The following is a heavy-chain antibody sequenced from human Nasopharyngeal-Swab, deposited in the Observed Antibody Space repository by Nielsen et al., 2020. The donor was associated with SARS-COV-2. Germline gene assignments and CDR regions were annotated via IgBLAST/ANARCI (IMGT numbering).Heavy chain of an antibody. CDR2: IYSSGST. J-gene: IGHJ6*03. CDR1: GGSIRNSY. D-gene: IGHD5-12*01. CDR3: ARAQYSGYDYYYYMDV. V-gene: IGHV4-59*01. Sequence: SETLSLTCTVSGGSIRNSYWSWIRQPPGKGLEWIGHIYSSGSTNYNPSLKSRVTISVDTSKNQFSLKLSSVTAADTAVYYCARAQYSGYDYYYYMDVWGKGTTVTVSS.